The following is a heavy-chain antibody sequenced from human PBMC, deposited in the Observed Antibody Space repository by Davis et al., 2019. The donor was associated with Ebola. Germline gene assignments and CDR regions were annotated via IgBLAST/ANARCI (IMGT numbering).Heavy chain of an antibody. J-gene: IGHJ6*02. CDR3: ARGTAKSIEATITHYYYGMDV. Sequence: AASVKVSCKASGGTFSSYAISWVRQAPGQGLEWMGGIIPIFGTANYAQKFQGRVTITADESTSTAYMELSSLRSEDTAVYYCARGTAKSIEATITHYYYGMDVWGQGTTVTVSS. D-gene: IGHD5-12*01. CDR2: IIPIFGTA. CDR1: GGTFSSYA. V-gene: IGHV1-69*13.